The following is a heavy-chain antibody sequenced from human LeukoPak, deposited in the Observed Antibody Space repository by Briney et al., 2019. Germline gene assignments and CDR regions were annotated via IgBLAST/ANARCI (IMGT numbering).Heavy chain of an antibody. D-gene: IGHD3-22*01. V-gene: IGHV1-18*01. CDR2: ISAYNGNT. CDR3: AREWYYYDSSGEGYYFDY. J-gene: IGHJ4*02. Sequence: GASVKVSCKASGYTFTSYGISWVRQAPGQGLEWMGWISAYNGNTNYAQKLQGRVTMTTDTSTSTAYMELRSLRSDDTAVYYCAREWYYYDSSGEGYYFDYWGQGTLVTVSS. CDR1: GYTFTSYG.